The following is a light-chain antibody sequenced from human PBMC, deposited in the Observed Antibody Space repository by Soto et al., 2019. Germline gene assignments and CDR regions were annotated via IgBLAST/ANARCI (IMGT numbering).Light chain of an antibody. CDR2: EVT. CDR3: SSDAGNYNYV. J-gene: IGLJ1*01. V-gene: IGLV2-8*01. Sequence: QSVLTQPPSASGSPGQSVTIPCTGTSXDVGGYDHVSWYQQHPGKAPKLMIYEVTKRPAGVPDRFSGSKSGNTASLTVSGLRAEDEADYYCSSDAGNYNYVFGTGTKVTVL. CDR1: SXDVGGYDH.